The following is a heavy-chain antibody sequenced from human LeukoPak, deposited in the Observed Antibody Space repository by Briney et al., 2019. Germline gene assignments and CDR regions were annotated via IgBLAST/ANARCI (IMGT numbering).Heavy chain of an antibody. J-gene: IGHJ6*02. V-gene: IGHV1-69*13. CDR3: ARGSITMVRGVIRRDYYYYYGMDV. D-gene: IGHD3-10*01. CDR2: FIPIFGTA. Sequence: SVKVSCKASGGTFSSYAISWVRQAPGQGLEWMGGFIPIFGTANYAQKFQGRVTSTADESTSTAYMELSNLRSEDTAVYYCARGSITMVRGVIRRDYYYYYGMDVWGQGTTVTVSS. CDR1: GGTFSSYA.